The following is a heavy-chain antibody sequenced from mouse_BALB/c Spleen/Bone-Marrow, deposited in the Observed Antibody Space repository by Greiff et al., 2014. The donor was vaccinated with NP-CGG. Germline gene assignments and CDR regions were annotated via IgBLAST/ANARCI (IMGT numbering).Heavy chain of an antibody. D-gene: IGHD1-1*01. Sequence: VKLQESGAELVRPGASVKLSCRASGYTFTSYWINWVKQRPGQGLEWIGNIYPSDSYTYYNQRFKDKATLTVDKSSNTAYMQLSSTTYEESAVYYCTRYGNDHYYAMDYWGQGTSVTVSS. CDR3: TRYGNDHYYAMDY. CDR2: IYPSDSYT. V-gene: IGHV1-69*02. J-gene: IGHJ4*01. CDR1: GYTFTSYW.